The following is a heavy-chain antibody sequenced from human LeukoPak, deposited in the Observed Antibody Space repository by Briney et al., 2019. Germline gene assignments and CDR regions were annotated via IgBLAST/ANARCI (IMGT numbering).Heavy chain of an antibody. Sequence: PGGSLRLSCAASGFTFSTYEMNWVREAPGKGLEWVSYISSSGATMYFADSVKGRFTISRDNAKNSLYLQMNSLRAEDTAIYYCARGERMVRGVLFDYWGQGTLVTVSS. V-gene: IGHV3-48*03. CDR1: GFTFSTYE. CDR3: ARGERMVRGVLFDY. J-gene: IGHJ4*02. CDR2: ISSSGATM. D-gene: IGHD3-10*01.